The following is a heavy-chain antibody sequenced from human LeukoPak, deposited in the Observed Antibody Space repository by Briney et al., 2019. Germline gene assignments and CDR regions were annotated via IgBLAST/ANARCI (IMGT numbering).Heavy chain of an antibody. CDR3: AKGDRYYDSSGYSVDY. Sequence: GGSLRLSCAASGFTFSSYAMSWVRQAPGKGLEWVSAISGGGGSTNYADSVKGRFTISRDNSKNTLYLQMKSLRAEDTAVYYCAKGDRYYDSSGYSVDYWGQGTLVTVSS. D-gene: IGHD3-22*01. CDR1: GFTFSSYA. J-gene: IGHJ4*02. CDR2: ISGGGGST. V-gene: IGHV3-23*01.